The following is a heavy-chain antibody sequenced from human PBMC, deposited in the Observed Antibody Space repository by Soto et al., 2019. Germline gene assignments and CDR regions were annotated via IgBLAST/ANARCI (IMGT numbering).Heavy chain of an antibody. CDR3: ARQGYCSSTSCPQGYYYYYGMDV. V-gene: IGHV5-10-1*01. D-gene: IGHD2-2*01. CDR2: IDPSDSYT. J-gene: IGHJ6*02. Sequence: PGESLKISCKGSGYSFTSYWISWVRQMPGKGLEWMGRIDPSDSYTNCSPSFQGHVTISADKSISTAYLQWSSLKASDTAMYYCARQGYCSSTSCPQGYYYYYGMDVWGQGTTVTVSS. CDR1: GYSFTSYW.